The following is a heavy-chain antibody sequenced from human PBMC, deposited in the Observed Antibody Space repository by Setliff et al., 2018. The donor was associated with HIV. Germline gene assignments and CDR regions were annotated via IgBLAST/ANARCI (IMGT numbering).Heavy chain of an antibody. D-gene: IGHD6-6*01. V-gene: IGHV4-34*01. CDR1: GGTFSLHY. J-gene: IGHJ4*02. CDR3: ARVLPRMAASSRGGFFDY. CDR2: INHSGGT. Sequence: SETLSLTCAVSGGTFSLHYYTWIRQSPLRGLEWIGEINHSGGTRYNPSLESRVTMSLDSSRKQFSLRLISVTAADTAVYFCARVLPRMAASSRGGFFDYWGQGNLVTVSS.